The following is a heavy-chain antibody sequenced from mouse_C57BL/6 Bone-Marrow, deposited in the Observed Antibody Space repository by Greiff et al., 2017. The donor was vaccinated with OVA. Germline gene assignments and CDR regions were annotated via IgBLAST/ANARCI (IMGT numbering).Heavy chain of an antibody. CDR1: GFSLTSYG. J-gene: IGHJ3*01. CDR3: ARNPAYYSNYGLVFAY. D-gene: IGHD2-5*01. V-gene: IGHV2-2*01. CDR2: IWSGGST. Sequence: VQLQQSGPGLVQPSQSLSITCTVSGFSLTSYGVHWVRQSPGKGLEWLGVIWSGGSTDYNAAFISRLSISKDNSKSQVFFKMNSLKADDTAIYYGARNPAYYSNYGLVFAYWGQGTLVTVSA.